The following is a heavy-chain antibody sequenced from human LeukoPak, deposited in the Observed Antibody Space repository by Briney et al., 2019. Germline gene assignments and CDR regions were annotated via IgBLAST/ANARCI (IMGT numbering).Heavy chain of an antibody. Sequence: GGSLRLSCAASGFTFSSYWMSWVRQAPGKGLEWVANIKQDGSEKYYVDSVKGRFTISRDNAKNSLHLQMNSLRAEDTAVYYCASRGLADAFDIWGQGAMVTVSS. V-gene: IGHV3-7*01. CDR3: ASRGLADAFDI. CDR1: GFTFSSYW. J-gene: IGHJ3*02. D-gene: IGHD6-19*01. CDR2: IKQDGSEK.